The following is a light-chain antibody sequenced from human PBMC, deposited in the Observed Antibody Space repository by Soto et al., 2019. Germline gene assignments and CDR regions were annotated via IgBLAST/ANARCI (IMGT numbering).Light chain of an antibody. J-gene: IGKJ4*01. CDR3: QQRTNWPLT. Sequence: EIVLTQSPATLSLSPGERATLSCRASQRVGSSLARYQQKPGQAPRLLIYDASTRATGIPARFSGSGSGTAFTLTISSLEPEDFAVYYCQQRTNWPLTFGGGTKVEIK. CDR1: QRVGSS. V-gene: IGKV3-11*01. CDR2: DAS.